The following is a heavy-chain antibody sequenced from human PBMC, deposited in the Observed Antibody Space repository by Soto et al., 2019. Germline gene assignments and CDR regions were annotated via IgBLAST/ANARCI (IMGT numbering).Heavy chain of an antibody. CDR3: ARWYRAGSSYYYYYGMDV. D-gene: IGHD6-6*01. CDR1: GGTFSSYA. J-gene: IGHJ6*02. Sequence: SVKVSCKASGGTFSSYAISWVRQAPGQGLEWMGGIIPIFGTANYAQKFQGRVTITADESTSTAYMELSSLRSEDTAVYYCARWYRAGSSYYYYYGMDVWGQGTTVTVSS. V-gene: IGHV1-69*13. CDR2: IIPIFGTA.